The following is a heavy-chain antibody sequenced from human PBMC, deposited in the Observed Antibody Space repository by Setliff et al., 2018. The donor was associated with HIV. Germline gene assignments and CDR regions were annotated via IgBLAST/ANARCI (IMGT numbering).Heavy chain of an antibody. CDR2: IYSSGST. CDR3: ARVINYYDSSPFDY. Sequence: SETLSLTCTVSGGSISSYYWSWIRQPAGKGLEWIGRIYSSGSTDYNPFLKSRVTMSVDTSKNQFSLKLSSVTAADTAVYYCARVINYYDSSPFDYWGQGTLVTVSS. CDR1: GGSISSYY. V-gene: IGHV4-4*07. D-gene: IGHD3-22*01. J-gene: IGHJ4*02.